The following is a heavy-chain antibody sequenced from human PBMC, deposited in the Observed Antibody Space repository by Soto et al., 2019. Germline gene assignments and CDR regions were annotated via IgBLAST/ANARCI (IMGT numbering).Heavy chain of an antibody. CDR1: GFTFNTYG. CDR2: IWYDGSNK. V-gene: IGHV3-33*08. Sequence: GGSLRLSCTTSGFTFNTYGMHWVRQAPGKGLEWVAIIWYDGSNKYYADSVKGRFTISRDNSRNTLYLQMNSLRAEDTALYYCARADCTGAYCYSWPFNYGVDVRGQGTKVTVSS. D-gene: IGHD2-15*01. J-gene: IGHJ6*02. CDR3: ARADCTGAYCYSWPFNYGVDV.